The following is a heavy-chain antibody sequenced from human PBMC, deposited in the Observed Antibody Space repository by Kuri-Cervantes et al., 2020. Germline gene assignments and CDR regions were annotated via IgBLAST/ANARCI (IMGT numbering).Heavy chain of an antibody. CDR2: INHSGST. J-gene: IGHJ6*03. Sequence: SETLSLTCAVYGGSFSGHYWTWIRQPPGKGLEWIGEINHSGSTNYNPSLKSRVTISVDTPKNQFSLKVNSVTAADTAVYYCARRVPAAIGYYYYYMDVWGKGTTVTVSS. CDR1: GGSFSGHY. CDR3: ARRVPAAIGYYYYYMDV. V-gene: IGHV4-34*01. D-gene: IGHD2-2*02.